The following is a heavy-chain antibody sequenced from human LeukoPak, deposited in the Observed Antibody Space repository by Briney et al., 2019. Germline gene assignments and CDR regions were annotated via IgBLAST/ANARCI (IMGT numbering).Heavy chain of an antibody. Sequence: GGSLRLSCAASGFIFSNYAMSWVRQAPGKGLEWVSAITGSGGSTYYADSVKGRFTISRDNSKNTLYLQMNSLRAEDTAVYYCAQSGCGGLHWGQGTLVTVSS. J-gene: IGHJ4*02. CDR2: ITGSGGST. CDR3: AQSGCGGLH. V-gene: IGHV3-23*01. D-gene: IGHD2-21*01. CDR1: GFIFSNYA.